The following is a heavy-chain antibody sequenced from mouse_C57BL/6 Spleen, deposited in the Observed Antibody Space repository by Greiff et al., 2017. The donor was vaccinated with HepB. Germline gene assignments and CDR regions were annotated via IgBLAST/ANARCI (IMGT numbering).Heavy chain of an antibody. CDR3: ARDYSNGYYFDY. J-gene: IGHJ2*01. CDR2: IYPGDGDT. CDR1: GYAFSSSW. V-gene: IGHV1-82*01. D-gene: IGHD2-5*01. Sequence: QVQLQQSGPELVKPGASVKISCKASGYAFSSSWMNWVKQRPGKGLEWIGRIYPGDGDTNYNGKFKGKATLTADKSSSTAYMQLSSLTSEDSAVYFCARDYSNGYYFDYWGQGTTLTVSS.